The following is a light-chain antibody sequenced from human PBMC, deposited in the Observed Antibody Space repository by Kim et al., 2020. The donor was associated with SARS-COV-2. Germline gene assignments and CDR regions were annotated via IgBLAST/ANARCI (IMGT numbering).Light chain of an antibody. V-gene: IGLV6-57*04. J-gene: IGLJ3*02. CDR3: QSYDSSNSWV. Sequence: NFMLTQPHSVSESQGKTVTISCTRSSGSIASNYVQWYQQRPGSAPTTVIYEDNQRPSGVPDRFSGSIDSSSNSASLTISGLKTEDEADYYCQSYDSSNSWVFGGGTQLTVL. CDR2: EDN. CDR1: SGSIASNY.